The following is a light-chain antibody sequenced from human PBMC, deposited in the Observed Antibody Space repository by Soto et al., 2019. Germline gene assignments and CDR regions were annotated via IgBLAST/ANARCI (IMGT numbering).Light chain of an antibody. CDR2: DAS. CDR1: QSVSSY. Sequence: PGERATLSCRARQSVSSYLAWYQQKPGQAPRLLIADASNRATGIPARFSGSGSGTDFTLTFSSLEPEDFAVYYCQQRRDWPITFGGGTKVEI. J-gene: IGKJ4*01. CDR3: QQRRDWPIT. V-gene: IGKV3-11*01.